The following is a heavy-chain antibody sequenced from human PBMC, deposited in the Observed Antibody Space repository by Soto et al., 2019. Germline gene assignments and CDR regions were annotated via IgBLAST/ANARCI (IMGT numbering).Heavy chain of an antibody. V-gene: IGHV4-34*01. J-gene: IGHJ4*02. CDR1: GGSFSGYY. CDR3: VRDLNGSGDY. D-gene: IGHD3-10*01. Sequence: SETLSLTCAVYGGSFSGYYWSWIRQPPGKGLEWIGEINHSGSTKYNPSLGSRGTISLDTSKNQLSLSLRSVTAADTAIYFCVRDLNGSGDYWGQGTPVTVSS. CDR2: INHSGST.